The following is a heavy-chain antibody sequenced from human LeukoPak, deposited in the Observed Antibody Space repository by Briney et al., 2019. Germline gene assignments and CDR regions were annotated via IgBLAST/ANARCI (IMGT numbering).Heavy chain of an antibody. Sequence: PSETLSLTCAVYGGSFSGYYWSWIRQPPGKGLEWIGEINHSGSTNYNPSLKSRVTISVDTSKNQFSLKLSSVTAADTAVYYCARSASGSSLARFDPWGQGTLVTVSS. D-gene: IGHD6-13*01. CDR1: GGSFSGYY. V-gene: IGHV4-34*01. J-gene: IGHJ5*02. CDR3: ARSASGSSLARFDP. CDR2: INHSGST.